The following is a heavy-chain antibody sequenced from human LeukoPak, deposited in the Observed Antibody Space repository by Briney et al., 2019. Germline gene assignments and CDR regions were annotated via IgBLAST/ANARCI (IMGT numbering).Heavy chain of an antibody. J-gene: IGHJ4*02. CDR1: GFTFSSYA. Sequence: GGSLRLSCAASGFTFSSYAMSWVRQAPGKGLEWVSAISGSGGSTYYADSVKGRFTISRDNAKNSLYLQMNSLKTEDTAVYYCTRAGTRAYYFDYWGQGTLVTVSS. D-gene: IGHD6-13*01. CDR3: TRAGTRAYYFDY. V-gene: IGHV3-23*01. CDR2: ISGSGGST.